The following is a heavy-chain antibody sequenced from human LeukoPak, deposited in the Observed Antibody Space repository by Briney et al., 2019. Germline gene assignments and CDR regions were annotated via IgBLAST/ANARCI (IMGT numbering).Heavy chain of an antibody. D-gene: IGHD3-10*01. CDR3: ARLAGPPPLHLGLWFGELFDY. CDR2: IHDSGST. CDR1: GDSISSGGYS. J-gene: IGHJ4*02. V-gene: IGHV4-30-4*07. Sequence: PSETLSLTCAVSGDSISSGGYSWSWIRQTPGKGLEWIAYIHDSGSTYNNPSLKTRLSISIDTSKNQFSLKLSSVTAADTAVYYCARLAGPPPLHLGLWFGELFDYWGQGTLVTVSS.